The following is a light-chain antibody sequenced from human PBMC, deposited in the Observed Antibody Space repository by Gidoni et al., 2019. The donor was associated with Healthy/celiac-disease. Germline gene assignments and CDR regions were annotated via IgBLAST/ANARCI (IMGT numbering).Light chain of an antibody. J-gene: IGKJ3*01. CDR3: QQYGSSPRIT. CDR2: GAS. V-gene: IGKV3-20*01. CDR1: QSVSSSY. Sequence: EIVLTQSPGTLSLSPGERATLSCRASQSVSSSYLAWYQQKPGQVTRLLIYGASSRATGIPDRFSGSGSGTDFSLTISRLEPEDFAVYYCQQYGSSPRITFGPGTKMDIK.